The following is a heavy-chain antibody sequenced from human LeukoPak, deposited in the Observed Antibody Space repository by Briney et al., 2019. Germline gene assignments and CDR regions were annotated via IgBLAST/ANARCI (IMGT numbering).Heavy chain of an antibody. CDR3: ARLYGSGPSNAFDI. CDR1: GFTFDDYG. CDR2: INWNGGST. D-gene: IGHD3-10*01. Sequence: PGGSLRLSCAASGFTFDDYGMSWVRQAPGKGLEWVSGINWNGGSTGYADSVKGRFTISRDNAKNSLYLQMNSLRAEDTALYHCARLYGSGPSNAFDIWGQGTMATVSS. V-gene: IGHV3-20*01. J-gene: IGHJ3*02.